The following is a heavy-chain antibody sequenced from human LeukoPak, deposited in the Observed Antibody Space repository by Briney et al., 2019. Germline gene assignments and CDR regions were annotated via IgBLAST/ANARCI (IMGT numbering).Heavy chain of an antibody. Sequence: GGSLRLSCAASGFTFSSYAMSWVRQPPGKGLEWGSGISGSGDNTYYADSVKGRFTISRDNSKNTLYLQMNSLRAEDTAEYYCAKGQVGAIWYFDLWGRGTVVTVSS. J-gene: IGHJ2*01. CDR3: AKGQVGAIWYFDL. D-gene: IGHD1-26*01. CDR2: ISGSGDNT. V-gene: IGHV3-23*01. CDR1: GFTFSSYA.